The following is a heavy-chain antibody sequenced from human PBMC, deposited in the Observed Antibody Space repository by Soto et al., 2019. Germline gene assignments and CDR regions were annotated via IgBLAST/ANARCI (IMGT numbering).Heavy chain of an antibody. J-gene: IGHJ5*02. V-gene: IGHV4-39*01. CDR1: GGSISSSSYY. CDR2: IYYSGST. D-gene: IGHD3-16*01. CDR3: ARPRLTFGFDP. Sequence: PSETLSLTCTVSGGSISSSSYYWGWIRQPPGKGLEWIGSIYYSGSTYYNPSLKSRVTISVDTSKNQFSLKLSSVTAADTAVYYCARPRLTFGFDPWGQGTLVIVSS.